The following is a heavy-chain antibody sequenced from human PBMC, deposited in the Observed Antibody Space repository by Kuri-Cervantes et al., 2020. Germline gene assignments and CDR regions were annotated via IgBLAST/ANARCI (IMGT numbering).Heavy chain of an antibody. V-gene: IGHV3-30*18. CDR2: ISYDGSNK. CDR3: AKDDYSNLLYYYYYNGIDV. CDR1: GFTFSSYC. D-gene: IGHD4-11*01. J-gene: IGHJ6*02. Sequence: GESLKTSCAASGFTFSSYCMHWVRQAPGKGLEWVAVISYDGSNKYYADSVKGRFTISRDNSKNTLYLQMNSLRAEDTAVYYCAKDDYSNLLYYYYYNGIDVWGQGTTVTVSS.